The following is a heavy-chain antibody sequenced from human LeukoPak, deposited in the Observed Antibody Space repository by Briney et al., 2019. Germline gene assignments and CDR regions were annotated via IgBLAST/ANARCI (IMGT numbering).Heavy chain of an antibody. CDR2: ISGSGGST. J-gene: IGHJ4*02. V-gene: IGHV3-23*01. Sequence: GGSLRLSCAASGFTFSSYAMSWVRQAPGKGLEWVSAISGSGGSTYYADSVKGRFTFSRDNSKNTLYLQVNSLRAEDTAVYYCAKDHSWGTKTDIVVVPAAILEDYWGQGTLVTVSS. D-gene: IGHD2-2*02. CDR3: AKDHSWGTKTDIVVVPAAILEDY. CDR1: GFTFSSYA.